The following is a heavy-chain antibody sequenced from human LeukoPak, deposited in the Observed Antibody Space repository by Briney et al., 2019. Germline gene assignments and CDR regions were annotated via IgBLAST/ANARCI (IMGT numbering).Heavy chain of an antibody. CDR1: GYTFTGYY. J-gene: IGHJ4*02. Sequence: GASVKVSCKASGYTFTGYYMHWVRQAPGQGLEWMGWINPNSGGTNYAQKFQGRVTMTRDTSISTAYMELSRLRSEDTAVYYCASGGVRFGVVISTLDYWGQGTLVTVSS. D-gene: IGHD3-3*01. V-gene: IGHV1-2*02. CDR2: INPNSGGT. CDR3: ASGGVRFGVVISTLDY.